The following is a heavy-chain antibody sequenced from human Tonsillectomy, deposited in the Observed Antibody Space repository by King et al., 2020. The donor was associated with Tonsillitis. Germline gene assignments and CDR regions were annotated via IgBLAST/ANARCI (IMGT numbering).Heavy chain of an antibody. CDR2: IDPSDSYI. CDR3: ARPRGTKMDLGDFDL. J-gene: IGHJ4*02. D-gene: IGHD1/OR15-1a*01. CDR1: GYSFTSYW. Sequence: VQLVEPGAEVKKPGESLRISCKGSGYSFTSYWISWVRQKPGKGLEWMGRIDPSDSYIHDSPSFQGHVTISVEKSISTAYLQWSSLKASDTAMYYCARPRGTKMDLGDFDLWGQGTLVTVSS. V-gene: IGHV5-10-1*03.